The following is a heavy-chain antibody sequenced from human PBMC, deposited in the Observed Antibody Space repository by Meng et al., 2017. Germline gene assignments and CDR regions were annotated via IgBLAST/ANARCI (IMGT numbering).Heavy chain of an antibody. J-gene: IGHJ3*02. V-gene: IGHV2-5*01. D-gene: IGHD6-19*01. Sequence: KGLAPPVVKPPQVLPWTCTFSGFYFCIGGVGVGWIRHPPGKALEWLALIYWNDDKRYSPSLKSRLTITKDTSKNQVVLTMTNMDPVDTATYYCARQGIAVADDFDIWGQGTMVTVSS. CDR3: ARQGIAVADDFDI. CDR2: IYWNDDK. CDR1: GFYFCIGGVG.